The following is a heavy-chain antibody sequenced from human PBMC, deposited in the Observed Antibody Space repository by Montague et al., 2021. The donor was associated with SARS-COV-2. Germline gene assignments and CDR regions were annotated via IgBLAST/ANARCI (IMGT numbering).Heavy chain of an antibody. CDR1: GFSLSTRGVG. D-gene: IGHD2-2*01. J-gene: IGHJ3*02. CDR2: XYWNDEK. Sequence: PALVKPTQTLTLTCTFSGFSLSTRGVGVGWIRQPPGKALEWLTLXYWNDEKRYRPSLKSRLTISKDTSKNQVVLTMTNLDPVDTATYYCAHRPTVVGSAGNPWCAFDMWGQGTMVTVSS. V-gene: IGHV2-5*01. CDR3: AHRPTVVGSAGNPWCAFDM.